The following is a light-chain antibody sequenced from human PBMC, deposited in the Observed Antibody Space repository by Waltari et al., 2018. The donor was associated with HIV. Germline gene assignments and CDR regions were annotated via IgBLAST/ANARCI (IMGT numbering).Light chain of an antibody. CDR1: SHNVGNQG. V-gene: IGLV10-54*04. CDR3: SAWDSSLGAWV. CDR2: RNN. Sequence: QAGLTQPPSVSKDLRQTATLTCTGNSHNVGNQGATWLQHHQGHPPKLLSYRNNNRPAGISERFSASRSRNPASLTITGLQPEDDADYYCSAWDSSLGAWVFGGGTKLTVL. J-gene: IGLJ3*02.